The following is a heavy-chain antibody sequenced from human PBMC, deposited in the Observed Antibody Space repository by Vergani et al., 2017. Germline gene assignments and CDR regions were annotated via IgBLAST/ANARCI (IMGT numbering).Heavy chain of an antibody. Sequence: QVQLVQSGSELKKPGASVKVSCKASGYTFTSYDINWVRQATGQGLEWMGWINPNSGGTNYAQKFQGRVTMTRDTSISTAYMELSRLRSDDTAVYYCANQLREINSGWNYWGQGTLVTVSS. V-gene: IGHV1-2*02. CDR3: ANQLREINSGWNY. J-gene: IGHJ4*02. CDR2: INPNSGGT. D-gene: IGHD6-19*01. CDR1: GYTFTSYD.